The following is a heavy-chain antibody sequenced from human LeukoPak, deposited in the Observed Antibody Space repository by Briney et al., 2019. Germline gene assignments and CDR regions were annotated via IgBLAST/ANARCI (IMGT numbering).Heavy chain of an antibody. V-gene: IGHV1-46*01. D-gene: IGHD2-2*01. J-gene: IGHJ3*02. CDR3: ARGSHIAAGPAAKGGFDI. Sequence: ASVKVSCKASGYTLTRYYMHWVRQAPGQGLQWMGIINPSGGSTTYAQTFQGRVIMTTDMSTSTVYMELSSLRSEDRAVYYCARGSHIAAGPAAKGGFDIWGQGTKVTVSS. CDR2: INPSGGST. CDR1: GYTLTRYY.